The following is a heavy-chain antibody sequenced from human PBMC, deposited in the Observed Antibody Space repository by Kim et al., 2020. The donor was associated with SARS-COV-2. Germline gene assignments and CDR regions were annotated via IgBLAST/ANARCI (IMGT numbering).Heavy chain of an antibody. Sequence: GGSLRLSCAASGFTFSASAMHWVRQASGKGLEWVGRIRSKPNNYATSYSASVTGRFTISSGDSTNAVYLQMDSLKTDDTAVYFCSSHSGKNGDRGFDTWGQGNLVTDSS. CDR3: SSHSGKNGDRGFDT. V-gene: IGHV3-73*01. D-gene: IGHD4-17*01. J-gene: IGHJ5*02. CDR2: IRSKPNNYAT. CDR1: GFTFSASA.